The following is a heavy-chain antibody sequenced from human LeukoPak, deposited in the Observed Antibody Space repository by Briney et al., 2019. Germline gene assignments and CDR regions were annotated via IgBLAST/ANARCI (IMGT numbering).Heavy chain of an antibody. CDR1: NYSISTDYY. V-gene: IGHV4-38-2*02. CDR2: MYHSGST. Sequence: SETLSLTCSVSNYSISTDYYWGWIRQPPGQGLEWIGTMYHSGSTYYNPSLKSRVTISVDTSKNQFSLRLSSVTAADTAVYYCARYDVWGSYRAFDYWGQGTLVTVSS. J-gene: IGHJ4*02. D-gene: IGHD3-16*02. CDR3: ARYDVWGSYRAFDY.